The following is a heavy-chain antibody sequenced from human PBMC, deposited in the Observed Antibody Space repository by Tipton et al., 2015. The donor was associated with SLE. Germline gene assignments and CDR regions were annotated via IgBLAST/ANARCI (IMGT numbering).Heavy chain of an antibody. J-gene: IGHJ3*02. Sequence: SLRLSCTASGFTFGDYAMSWVRQAPGKGLEWVGFIRSKAYGGTTEYAAAVKGRFTISRDDSKSIAYLQMNSLKTGDTAVYYCFRAHRGGTGRNDAFDIWGQGKMVTVSS. V-gene: IGHV3-49*04. D-gene: IGHD3-10*01. CDR1: GFTFGDYA. CDR2: IRSKAYGGTT. CDR3: FRAHRGGTGRNDAFDI.